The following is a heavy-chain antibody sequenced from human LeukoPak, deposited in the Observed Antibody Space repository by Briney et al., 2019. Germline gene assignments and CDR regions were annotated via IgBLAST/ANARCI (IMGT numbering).Heavy chain of an antibody. Sequence: GSLRLSCAASGFTFSSYTMTWVRQAPGKGLEWVSAISGSGGSTYYADSVKGRFTISRDNSKNTLYLQMNSLRAEDTAVYYCAKPLGYCSGGSCYDAFDIWGQGTMVTVSS. CDR1: GFTFSSYT. CDR3: AKPLGYCSGGSCYDAFDI. CDR2: ISGSGGST. D-gene: IGHD2-15*01. J-gene: IGHJ3*02. V-gene: IGHV3-23*01.